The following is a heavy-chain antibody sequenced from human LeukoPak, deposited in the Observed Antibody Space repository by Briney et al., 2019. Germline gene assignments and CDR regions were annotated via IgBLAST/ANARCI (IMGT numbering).Heavy chain of an antibody. CDR1: GYTFSTYG. J-gene: IGHJ6*02. CDR2: MNPNSGNT. V-gene: IGHV1-8*02. Sequence: EASVKVSCKASGYTFSTYGISWVRQAPGQGLEWMGWMNPNSGNTGYAQKFQGRVTMTRNTSISTAYMELSSLRSEDTAVYYCARGGCSGGSCSSYYYYGMDVWGQGTTVTVSS. CDR3: ARGGCSGGSCSSYYYYGMDV. D-gene: IGHD2-15*01.